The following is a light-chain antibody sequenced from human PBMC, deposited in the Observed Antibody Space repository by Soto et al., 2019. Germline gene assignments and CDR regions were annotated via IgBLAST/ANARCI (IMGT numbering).Light chain of an antibody. J-gene: IGKJ3*01. Sequence: DIQMTQSPSSVSASVGDRVTITCRASRGISSWLAWYQQKPGKAPKLLIYAASTLQSGVPSRFSGSGSGTDFTLTSSSLQPEDFATYSCQQANSFPPLFTFGPGTKVDFK. V-gene: IGKV1-12*01. CDR1: RGISSW. CDR3: QQANSFPPLFT. CDR2: AAS.